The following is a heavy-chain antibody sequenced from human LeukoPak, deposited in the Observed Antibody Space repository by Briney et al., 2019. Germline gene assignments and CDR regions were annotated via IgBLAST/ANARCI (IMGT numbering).Heavy chain of an antibody. D-gene: IGHD3-22*01. V-gene: IGHV3-30*02. CDR1: GFTFSSYG. CDR2: IRYDGSNK. J-gene: IGHJ4*02. CDR3: AKVDYYDSSGPTPYYFDY. Sequence: GGSLRLSCAASGFTFSSYGMHWVRQAPGKGLEWVAFIRYDGSNKYYADSVKGRFTISRDNSKNTLYLQMNSLRAEDTAVYYCAKVDYYDSSGPTPYYFDYWGQGTRVTVSS.